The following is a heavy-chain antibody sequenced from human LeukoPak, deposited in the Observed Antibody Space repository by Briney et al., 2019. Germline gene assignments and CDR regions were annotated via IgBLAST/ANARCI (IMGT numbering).Heavy chain of an antibody. V-gene: IGHV4-34*01. J-gene: IGHJ5*02. CDR1: GGSFSGYY. D-gene: IGHD3-3*01. Sequence: SETLSLTCAVYGGSFSGYYWSWIRQPPGKGLEWIGEINHSGSTNYNPSLKSRVTISVDTSKNQFSLKLSSVTAADTAVYYCAKGVSTYFWSGYSSWFDPWGQGTLVTVSS. CDR3: AKGVSTYFWSGYSSWFDP. CDR2: INHSGST.